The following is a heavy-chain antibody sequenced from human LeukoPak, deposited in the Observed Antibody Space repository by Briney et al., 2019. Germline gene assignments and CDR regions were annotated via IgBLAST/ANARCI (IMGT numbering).Heavy chain of an antibody. CDR3: VRGRKLGAPTYFFDY. CDR1: GFTFSTYA. CDR2: ISGSGDNT. Sequence: GGSLRLSCAASGFTFSTYAMNWVRQAPGQGLEWVSGISGSGDNTYYADSVRGRFTISRDKSKSTVYLQMNSLGVEDTAIYYCVRGRKLGAPTYFFDYWGQGTLVTVSS. V-gene: IGHV3-23*01. D-gene: IGHD1-26*01. J-gene: IGHJ4*02.